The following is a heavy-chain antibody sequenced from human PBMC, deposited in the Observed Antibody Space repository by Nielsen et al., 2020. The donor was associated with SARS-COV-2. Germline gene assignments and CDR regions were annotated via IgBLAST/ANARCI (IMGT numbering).Heavy chain of an antibody. CDR2: IYTSGSN. Sequence: SETLSLTCTVSGGSISSGSYYWSWIRQPAGKGLEWIGRIYTSGSNNYNPSLKSRVTISVDTSKNQFSLKLSTVTAADTAVYYCARDVVDTAMFDDWGQGTLVTVSS. CDR1: GGSISSGSYY. J-gene: IGHJ4*02. D-gene: IGHD5-18*01. CDR3: ARDVVDTAMFDD. V-gene: IGHV4-61*02.